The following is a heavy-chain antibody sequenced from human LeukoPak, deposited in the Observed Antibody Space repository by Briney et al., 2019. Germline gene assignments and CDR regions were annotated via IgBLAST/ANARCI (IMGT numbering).Heavy chain of an antibody. J-gene: IGHJ4*02. CDR2: ISSSSSYI. V-gene: IGHV3-21*01. CDR1: GFTFSSYS. Sequence: GGSLRLSCAASGFTFSSYSMNWVRQAPGKGLEWVSSISSSSSYIYYADSVKGRFTISRDNAKNSLYLQMNSLRAEDTAVYYCARRNGEYRCSGGSCPFDYWGQGTLVTVSS. CDR3: ARRNGEYRCSGGSCPFDY. D-gene: IGHD2-15*01.